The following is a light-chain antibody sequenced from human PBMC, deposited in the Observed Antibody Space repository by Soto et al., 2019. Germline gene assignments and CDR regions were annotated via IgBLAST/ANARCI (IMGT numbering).Light chain of an antibody. CDR3: SSYASSSTVV. J-gene: IGLJ3*02. V-gene: IGLV2-14*01. Sequence: QSALTQPASVSGSPGQSITISCTGTSSDVGGYNFVSWYQQHPGKAPKLMIYDVSRRPSGVSNRFSGSKSGNTASLTISGLQADDEGDYYCSSYASSSTVVFGAGTKVTVL. CDR1: SSDVGGYNF. CDR2: DVS.